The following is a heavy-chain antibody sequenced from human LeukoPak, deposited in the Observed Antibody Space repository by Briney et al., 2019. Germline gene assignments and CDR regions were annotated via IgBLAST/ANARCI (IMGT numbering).Heavy chain of an antibody. J-gene: IGHJ4*02. Sequence: GGSLRLSCAASGFTFSSYGMHWVRQAPGKGLEWVAFIRYDGSNKYYADSVKGRFTISRDNSKNTLYLQMNSLRAEDTAVYYCAKDSFKGYCGGDCYEDSDYWGQGTLVTVSS. CDR3: AKDSFKGYCGGDCYEDSDY. CDR2: IRYDGSNK. D-gene: IGHD2-21*01. V-gene: IGHV3-30*02. CDR1: GFTFSSYG.